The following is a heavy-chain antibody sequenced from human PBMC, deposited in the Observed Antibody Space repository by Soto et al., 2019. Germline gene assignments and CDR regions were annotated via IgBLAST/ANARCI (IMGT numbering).Heavy chain of an antibody. D-gene: IGHD4-4*01. CDR1: GVTFSSYA. CDR2: VSGSGANA. CDR3: ATDLNSNPWT. Sequence: EVQLLESGGGLVQPGGSLRLSCAASGVTFSSYAMTWVRQAPGKGLEWVSTVSGSGANAYDADSVKGRFTISRDNSKNTLCLQMNSLKTDDTAVYFCATDLNSNPWTWGQGTLVTVSS. J-gene: IGHJ5*02. V-gene: IGHV3-23*01.